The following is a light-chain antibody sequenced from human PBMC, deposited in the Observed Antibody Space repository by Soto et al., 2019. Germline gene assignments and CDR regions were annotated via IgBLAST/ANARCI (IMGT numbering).Light chain of an antibody. CDR2: RAS. CDR3: QQYNNWPGT. J-gene: IGKJ1*01. V-gene: IGKV3-15*01. Sequence: TLSVSPGERSTLSCRASQSVSSNLAWYQQKPGQAPRLLIQRASTRATGIPARFSGSGSGTEFTLTISSLQSEDFAVYFCQQYNNWPGTFGQGTKVDIK. CDR1: QSVSSN.